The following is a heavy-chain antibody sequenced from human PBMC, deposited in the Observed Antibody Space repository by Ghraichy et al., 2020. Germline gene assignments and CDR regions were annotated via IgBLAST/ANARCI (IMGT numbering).Heavy chain of an antibody. CDR3: ARDYGMDV. CDR1: GFTFSSYA. J-gene: IGHJ6*02. Sequence: GGSLRLSCAASGFTFSSYAMHWVRQAPGKGLEWVAVISYDGSNKYYADSVKGRFTISRDNSKNTLYLQMNSLRAEDTAVYYCARDYGMDVWGQGTTVTVSS. CDR2: ISYDGSNK. V-gene: IGHV3-30-3*01.